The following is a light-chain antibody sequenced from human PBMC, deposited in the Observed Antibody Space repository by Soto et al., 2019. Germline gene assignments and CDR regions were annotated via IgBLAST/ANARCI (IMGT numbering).Light chain of an antibody. CDR3: SSYTTTSTLV. CDR2: EVR. CDR1: NRDVGSYNL. Sequence: QSVSVSGSPGQSITIACTGTNRDVGSYNLVSWYQQRPGEAPKLIISEVRNRPSGISYRFTGSKSGNTASLTISGLQAEDEADYYCSSYTTTSTLVFGGGTKVTVL. J-gene: IGLJ3*02. V-gene: IGLV2-14*01.